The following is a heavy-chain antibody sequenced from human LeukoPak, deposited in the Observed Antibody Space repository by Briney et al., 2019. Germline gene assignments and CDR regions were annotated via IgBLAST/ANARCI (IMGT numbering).Heavy chain of an antibody. J-gene: IGHJ4*02. CDR3: ARARPDYDSSGYYPSNFDY. Sequence: PSETLSLTCTVSGGSISSYYWSWIRQPAGKGLEWIGRIYTSGSTNYNPSLKSRVTMSVDTSKNQFSLKLSSVTAADTAVYYCARARPDYDSSGYYPSNFDYWGQGTLVTVSS. CDR2: IYTSGST. D-gene: IGHD3-22*01. V-gene: IGHV4-4*07. CDR1: GGSISSYY.